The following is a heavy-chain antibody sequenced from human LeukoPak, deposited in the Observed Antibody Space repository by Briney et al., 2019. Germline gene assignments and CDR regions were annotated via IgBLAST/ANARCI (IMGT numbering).Heavy chain of an antibody. CDR2: IIPIFGTA. Sequence: SVKVSCKASGGTFSSYAISWVRQAPGQGLEWMGGIIPIFGTANYAQKFQGRVTITADESTSTAYMELSSLRSEDTAVYYCATAHDYGERYYYYYMDVWGKGTTVTVSS. CDR3: ATAHDYGERYYYYYMDV. V-gene: IGHV1-69*01. D-gene: IGHD4-17*01. J-gene: IGHJ6*03. CDR1: GGTFSSYA.